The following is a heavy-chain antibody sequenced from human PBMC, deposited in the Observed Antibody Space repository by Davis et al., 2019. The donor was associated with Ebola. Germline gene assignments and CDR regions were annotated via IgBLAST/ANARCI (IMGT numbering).Heavy chain of an antibody. D-gene: IGHD3-22*01. J-gene: IGHJ5*02. V-gene: IGHV1-18*01. CDR3: ARDRGYSRFDP. CDR1: GYTFPSYV. Sequence: ASVKVSFKASGYTFPSYVFSWVRQAPGQGLEWMGWISAGNGNTKYSQKFQGRVTITRDTSASTAYMEVSSMTSEDTAVYYCARDRGYSRFDPWGQGTLVTVSS. CDR2: ISAGNGNT.